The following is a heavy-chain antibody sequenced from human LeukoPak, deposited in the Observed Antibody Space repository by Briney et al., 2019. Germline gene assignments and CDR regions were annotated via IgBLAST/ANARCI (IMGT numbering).Heavy chain of an antibody. J-gene: IGHJ4*02. Sequence: SETLSLTCTVSGYSISSGYYWSWIRQPPGKGLEWIGEINHSGSTNYNPSLKSRVTISVDTSKNQFSLKLSSVTAADTAVYYCARHRWQWERLYYFDYWGQGTLVTVSS. CDR1: GYSISSGYY. CDR2: INHSGST. D-gene: IGHD1-26*01. CDR3: ARHRWQWERLYYFDY. V-gene: IGHV4-38-2*02.